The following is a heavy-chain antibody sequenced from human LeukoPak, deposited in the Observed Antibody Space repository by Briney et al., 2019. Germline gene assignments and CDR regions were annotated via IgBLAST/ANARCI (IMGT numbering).Heavy chain of an antibody. V-gene: IGHV4-30-2*01. J-gene: IGHJ3*01. D-gene: IGHD3-16*01. Sequence: SETLSLTCTISGGSITSGSYSWSWIRQPPGKGLEWIGSIYHGGSTFYNPSLRSRATISIGWTRTQFSLQLTSVTAADTAVYYCARYSDGNIHGAFDPWGQGTMVIVSS. CDR3: ARYSDGNIHGAFDP. CDR2: IYHGGST. CDR1: GGSITSGSYS.